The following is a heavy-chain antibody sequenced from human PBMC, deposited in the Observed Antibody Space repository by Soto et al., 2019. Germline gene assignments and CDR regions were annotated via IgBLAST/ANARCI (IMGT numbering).Heavy chain of an antibody. CDR1: GFTFDDYA. V-gene: IGHV3-9*01. J-gene: IGHJ4*02. CDR2: ISWNSGSI. D-gene: IGHD6-6*01. Sequence: EVQLVESGGGLVQPGRSLRLSCAASGFTFDDYAMHWVRQAPGKGLEWVSGISWNSGSIGYADSVKGRFTISRDNAKNSLYLQMNGLRAEDTALYYCAKDASSSTHYFDYWGQVTLVTVS. CDR3: AKDASSSTHYFDY.